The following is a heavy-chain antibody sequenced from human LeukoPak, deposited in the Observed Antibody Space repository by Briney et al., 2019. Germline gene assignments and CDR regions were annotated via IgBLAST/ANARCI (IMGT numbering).Heavy chain of an antibody. CDR2: TRDKANRYTT. J-gene: IGHJ4*02. CDR3: ARGYYDFWSGYDDY. CDR1: GFTFSSYA. Sequence: GGSLRLSCAASGFTFSSYAMHWVRQAPGKGLEWVGRTRDKANRYTTEYAASVKGRFTISRDDSKNSLYLQMNSLKTEDTAVYYCARGYYDFWSGYDDYWGQGTLVTVSS. D-gene: IGHD3-3*01. V-gene: IGHV3-72*01.